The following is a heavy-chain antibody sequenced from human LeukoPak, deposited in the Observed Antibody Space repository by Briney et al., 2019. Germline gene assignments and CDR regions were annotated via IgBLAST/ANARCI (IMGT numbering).Heavy chain of an antibody. D-gene: IGHD6-13*01. J-gene: IGHJ4*02. CDR2: ISNDENDK. CDR1: GSTFRRYA. V-gene: IGHV3-30-3*01. CDR3: ARATVGAAAASPIDY. Sequence: GRSLRLSCAASGSTFRRYAMHWVRQAPGKGLDWVAVISNDENDKYYADSVKGRFTNSRDNSKNTVSLQLNSLRPEDTAAYYCARATVGAAAASPIDYWGQGTLVSVSS.